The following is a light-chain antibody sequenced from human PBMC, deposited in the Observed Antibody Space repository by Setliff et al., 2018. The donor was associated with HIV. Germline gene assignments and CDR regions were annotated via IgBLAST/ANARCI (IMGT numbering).Light chain of an antibody. CDR1: SGSIADNY. V-gene: IGLV6-57*01. J-gene: IGLJ1*01. Sequence: NFMLTQPHSLSESPGKTVTISCTRSSGSIADNYVQWFQQRPGSSPTIVISEDDQRPSGVPDRFSGSVDSSSNSASLTISGLKTEDEADYYCQSYDSNNHYVFGTGTKVTVL. CDR3: QSYDSNNHYV. CDR2: EDD.